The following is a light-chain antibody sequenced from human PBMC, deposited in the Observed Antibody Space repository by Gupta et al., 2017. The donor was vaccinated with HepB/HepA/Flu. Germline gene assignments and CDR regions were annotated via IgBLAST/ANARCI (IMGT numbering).Light chain of an antibody. V-gene: IGLV1-40*01. CDR1: SSNIGASYA. CDR2: ATN. Sequence: SALTQPLSVSGATGHRVTIFCTGCSSNIGASYAVHWYQQLPGTAPKLLIYATNNRPSGVPERFSASKSGTSASLSIIGLQTEDEADYYCQSLDKSLNSWVFGGGTKLTVL. J-gene: IGLJ3*02. CDR3: QSLDKSLNSWV.